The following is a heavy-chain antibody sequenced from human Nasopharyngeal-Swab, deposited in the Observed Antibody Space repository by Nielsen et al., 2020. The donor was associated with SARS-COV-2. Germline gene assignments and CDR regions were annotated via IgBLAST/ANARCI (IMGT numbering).Heavy chain of an antibody. CDR2: IRSKGNTYAT. CDR3: TRCGGGCYSGRDY. J-gene: IGHJ4*02. Sequence: GGSLRLSCAASGFTFSDSAIHWVRQASGKGLEWVGRIRSKGNTYATAYAASVKGRFIIFRDDPTNMAYLQMNSLKTEDTAVYYCTRCGGGCYSGRDYWGQGTLVTVSS. V-gene: IGHV3-73*01. CDR1: GFTFSDSA. D-gene: IGHD2-15*01.